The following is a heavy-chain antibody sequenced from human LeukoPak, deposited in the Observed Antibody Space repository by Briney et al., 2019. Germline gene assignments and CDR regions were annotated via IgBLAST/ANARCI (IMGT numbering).Heavy chain of an antibody. Sequence: GRCLRLLWAASGFTFTNYGMHWVSQAPGKGLEWVAVIWYDGTNTYYADSVKGRFTISRDNSKNTLYLQMNSLRAEDTAVYYCARKPLSYSDYEVDYWGQGTLVTVSS. CDR1: GFTFTNYG. CDR2: IWYDGTNT. J-gene: IGHJ4*02. D-gene: IGHD4-11*01. V-gene: IGHV3-33*01. CDR3: ARKPLSYSDYEVDY.